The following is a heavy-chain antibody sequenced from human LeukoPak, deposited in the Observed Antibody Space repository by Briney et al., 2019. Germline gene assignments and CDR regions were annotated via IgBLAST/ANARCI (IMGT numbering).Heavy chain of an antibody. Sequence: ASVKVSCKASGYTLTGHYIHWVRQAPGQGLEWMGWINPNSGGTNYAQRFEGRVTVTRDTSISTAYMELSRLRSDDTAVYYCARALSNLRLYYFDYWGQGALVTVSS. CDR1: GYTLTGHY. V-gene: IGHV1-2*02. CDR2: INPNSGGT. J-gene: IGHJ4*02. CDR3: ARALSNLRLYYFDY. D-gene: IGHD4-11*01.